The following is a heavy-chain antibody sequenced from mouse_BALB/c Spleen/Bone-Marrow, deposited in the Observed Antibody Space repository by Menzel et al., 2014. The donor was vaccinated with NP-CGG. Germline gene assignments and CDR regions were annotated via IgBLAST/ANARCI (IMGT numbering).Heavy chain of an antibody. CDR1: GFTFSNFG. V-gene: IGHV5-17*02. CDR3: ARSHFYGNYFDY. CDR2: VSTGSTII. Sequence: VQLVESGGGLVQPGGSRKLSCAASGFTFSNFGMHWSRQSPEKGLEWVAFVSTGSTIIYYADTVKGRFTISRDNPENTLFLQMTSLRSEDTAIYYCARSHFYGNYFDYWGQGTTLTVSS. D-gene: IGHD2-1*01. J-gene: IGHJ2*01.